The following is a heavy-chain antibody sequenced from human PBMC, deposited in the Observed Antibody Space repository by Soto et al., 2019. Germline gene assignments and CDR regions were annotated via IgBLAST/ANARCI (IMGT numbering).Heavy chain of an antibody. CDR3: VRDSISGSYYFYYYGMDV. CDR1: GFSFSRYG. Sequence: QVQLVESGGGVVQPGRSLRLSCAASGFSFSRYGMHWVRQAPGKGLEWVAVISCDGSKKYDADSVKGRFTISRDNSKNTLYLQMNNLRPEDTAVYYCVRDSISGSYYFYYYGMDVWGLGTTVTVSS. J-gene: IGHJ6*02. CDR2: ISCDGSKK. V-gene: IGHV3-30*03. D-gene: IGHD1-26*01.